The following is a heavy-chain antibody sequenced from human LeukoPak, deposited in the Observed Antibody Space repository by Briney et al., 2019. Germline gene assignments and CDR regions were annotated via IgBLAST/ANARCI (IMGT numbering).Heavy chain of an antibody. CDR2: INTNTGNP. D-gene: IGHD2-2*01. Sequence: ASVKVSCKASGYTFTSYAMNWVRQAPGQGLEWTGWINTNTGNPTYAQGFTGRFVFSLDTSVSTAYLQISGLKAEDTAVYYCARVRPAATTDYYFDYWGQGTLVTVSS. J-gene: IGHJ4*02. V-gene: IGHV7-4-1*02. CDR1: GYTFTSYA. CDR3: ARVRPAATTDYYFDY.